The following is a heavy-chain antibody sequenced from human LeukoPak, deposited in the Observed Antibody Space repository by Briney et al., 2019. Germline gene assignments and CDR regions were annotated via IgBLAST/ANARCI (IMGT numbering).Heavy chain of an antibody. CDR1: GFTFSTYG. Sequence: GGSLRLSCAASGFTFSTYGMHWVRQAPGKGLEGLAVIWFDGSNKYYADSVKGRFTISRDNSKNTLYLQMNSLRAEDTAVYYCATSPYYYYDSSGPGDYWGQGTLVTVSS. CDR2: IWFDGSNK. V-gene: IGHV3-33*01. CDR3: ATSPYYYYDSSGPGDY. D-gene: IGHD3-22*01. J-gene: IGHJ4*02.